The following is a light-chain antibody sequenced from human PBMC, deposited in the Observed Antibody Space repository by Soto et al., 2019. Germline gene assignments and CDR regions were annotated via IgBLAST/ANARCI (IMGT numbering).Light chain of an antibody. Sequence: QSALTQPRSVSGSPGQSVTISCTGTSSDVGGYNYVSWYRQHPGKAPKLMIYDVSKRPSGVPDRFSGSKSGNTASLTISGLEAEEEADYYCCSYAGSYTWVFVSGTKLTVL. CDR2: DVS. CDR3: CSYAGSYTWV. J-gene: IGLJ1*01. CDR1: SSDVGGYNY. V-gene: IGLV2-11*01.